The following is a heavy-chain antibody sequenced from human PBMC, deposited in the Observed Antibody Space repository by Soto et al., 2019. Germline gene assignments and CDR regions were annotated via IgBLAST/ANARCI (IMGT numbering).Heavy chain of an antibody. CDR3: ARLYDDFDY. CDR1: GGSISSSSYY. CDR2: IYYSGST. Sequence: SETLSLTCTVSGGSISSSSYYWGWIRQPPGKGLEWIGSIYYSGSTYYNPSLKSRVTISVDTSKNQFSLKLSSVTAADTAVYYCARLYDDFDYWGQGTLVTVSS. J-gene: IGHJ4*02. V-gene: IGHV4-39*01. D-gene: IGHD2-2*02.